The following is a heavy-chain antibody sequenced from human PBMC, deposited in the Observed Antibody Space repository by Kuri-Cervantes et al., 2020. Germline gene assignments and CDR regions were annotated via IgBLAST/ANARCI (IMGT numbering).Heavy chain of an antibody. V-gene: IGHV3-30-3*01. CDR1: GFTFSSYA. CDR2: ISYDGSNK. Sequence: GESLKISCAASGFTFSSYAMHWVRQAPGKGLEWVAVISYDGSNKYYADSVKGRFTISRDNSKNTLYLQMNSLRAEDTAVYYCAKDSSYSSGWWLFDYWGQGTLVTVSS. CDR3: AKDSSYSSGWWLFDY. J-gene: IGHJ4*02. D-gene: IGHD6-19*01.